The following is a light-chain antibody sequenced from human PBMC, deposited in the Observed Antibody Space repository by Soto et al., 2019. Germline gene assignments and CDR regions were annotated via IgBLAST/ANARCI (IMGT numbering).Light chain of an antibody. CDR1: NSGSNA. J-gene: IGLJ3*02. V-gene: IGLV3-12*02. Sequence: SYELTQPHSVSVATAQLARITCGGNNSGSNAVHWFQQKPGQDPVLVIYSDSNRPSGIPERFSGSNPGNTATHTISRIEAGEEADYYWQGYDRSGTPGVFGGGTQRTVL. CDR2: SDS. CDR3: QGYDRSGTPGV.